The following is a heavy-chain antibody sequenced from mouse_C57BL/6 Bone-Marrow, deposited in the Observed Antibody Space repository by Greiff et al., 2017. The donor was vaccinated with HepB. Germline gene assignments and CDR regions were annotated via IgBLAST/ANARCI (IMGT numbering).Heavy chain of an antibody. D-gene: IGHD2-4*01. CDR3: TSHPGLRRGTWFAY. Sequence: QVQLQQSGAELVRPGASVTLSCKASGYTFTDYEMHWVKQTPVHGLEWIGAIDPETGGTAYNQKFKGKAILTADKSSSTAYMELRSLTSEDSAVYYCTSHPGLRRGTWFAYWGQGTLVTVSA. J-gene: IGHJ3*01. V-gene: IGHV1-15*01. CDR2: IDPETGGT. CDR1: GYTFTDYE.